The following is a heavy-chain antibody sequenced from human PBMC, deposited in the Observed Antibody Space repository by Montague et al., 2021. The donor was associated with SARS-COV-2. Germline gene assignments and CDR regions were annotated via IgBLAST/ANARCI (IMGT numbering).Heavy chain of an antibody. CDR2: VDSAGCT. Sequence: SETLSLTCTVSAGSLSSRSYYWGWIRQPPGMGLQWIGSVDSAGCTYYTPSLKSRVTISLDTSKNQFSLKLSSVTAAGTAVYYCASDEYNRYWYKYWGQGALVTVSS. D-gene: IGHD2-8*02. CDR3: ASDEYNRYWYKY. V-gene: IGHV4-39*07. CDR1: AGSLSSRSYY. J-gene: IGHJ4*02.